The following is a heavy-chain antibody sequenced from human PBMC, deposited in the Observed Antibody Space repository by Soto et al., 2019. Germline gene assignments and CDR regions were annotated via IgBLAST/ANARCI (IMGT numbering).Heavy chain of an antibody. Sequence: QVQLVESGGGLVKPGGSLRLSCAASGFTFSDYYMSWIRQAPGKGLEWVSYISSSGSTIYYADSVKGRFTISRYTAKNSLYLQMNSLRGEDTAVYYWARDNYYGDSHGIYYSYGMDVWGQGTTVTVSS. CDR1: GFTFSDYY. CDR2: ISSSGSTI. J-gene: IGHJ6*02. V-gene: IGHV3-11*01. CDR3: ARDNYYGDSHGIYYSYGMDV. D-gene: IGHD4-17*01.